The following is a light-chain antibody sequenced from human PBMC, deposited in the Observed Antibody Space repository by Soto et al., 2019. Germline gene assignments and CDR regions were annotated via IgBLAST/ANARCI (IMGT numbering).Light chain of an antibody. CDR3: AAWDGSLKGYV. CDR1: SCNIGSNT. Sequence: QSVLTQPPSTSGTPGQRVTISCSGSSCNIGSNTVNWYQQLPGTAPKLLIYRDNQRPSGVPDRFSGSKSGTSASLAISGLQSEDEADYYCAAWDGSLKGYVFGTATKVTVL. CDR2: RDN. J-gene: IGLJ1*01. V-gene: IGLV1-44*01.